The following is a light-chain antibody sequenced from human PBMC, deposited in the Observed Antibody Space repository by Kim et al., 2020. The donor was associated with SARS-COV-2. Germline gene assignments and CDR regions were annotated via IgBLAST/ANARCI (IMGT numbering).Light chain of an antibody. V-gene: IGLV1-47*01. Sequence: ELTQPPSASGTPGQRVTISCSGSSSNIGSKYVYWYQQLPGTAPKVLIYRNNQRPSGVPDRFSGSKSDTSASLAISGLRSDDEADYYCAAWDDSLSGPVVFGGGTKVTVL. CDR1: SSNIGSKY. J-gene: IGLJ2*01. CDR3: AAWDDSLSGPVV. CDR2: RNN.